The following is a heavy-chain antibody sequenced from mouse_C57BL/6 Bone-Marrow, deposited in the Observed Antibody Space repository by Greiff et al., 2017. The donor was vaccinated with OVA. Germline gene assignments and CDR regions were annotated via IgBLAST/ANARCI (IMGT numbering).Heavy chain of an antibody. V-gene: IGHV1-4*01. Sequence: VQLKESGAELARPGASVKMSCKASGYTFTSYTMHWVKQRPGQGLEWIGYINPSSGYTKYNQKFKDKATLTADKSSSTAYMQLSSLTSEDSAVYYCARLFSWFAYWGQGTLVTVSA. J-gene: IGHJ3*01. CDR2: INPSSGYT. CDR1: GYTFTSYT. CDR3: ARLFSWFAY.